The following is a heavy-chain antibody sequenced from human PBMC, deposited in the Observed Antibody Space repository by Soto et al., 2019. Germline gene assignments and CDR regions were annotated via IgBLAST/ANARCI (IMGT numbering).Heavy chain of an antibody. V-gene: IGHV5-51*01. Sequence: GESLKIFCKSFGYSLTSLWVGRVPPMSGKGLEWMGIIYSGDSDTRYSPSFEGQVTLSDDKSLSTAYLERSRLKASDTGMYFWARHNHHSSSWFKGWMDPWGQGTLVTVSS. D-gene: IGHD6-6*01. J-gene: IGHJ5*02. CDR1: GYSLTSLW. CDR3: ARHNHHSSSWFKGWMDP. CDR2: IYSGDSDT.